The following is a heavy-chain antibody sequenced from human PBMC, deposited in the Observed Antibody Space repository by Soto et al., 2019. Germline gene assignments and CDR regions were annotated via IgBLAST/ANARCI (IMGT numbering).Heavy chain of an antibody. CDR2: IYYSGST. CDR1: GGSISSGGYY. Sequence: SETLSLTCTVSGGSISSGGYYWGWIRQHPGKGLEWIGYIYYSGSTYYNPSLKSRVTISVDTSKNQFSLKLSSVTAADTAVYYCARVPSSGNHFDYWGQGTLVTVS. J-gene: IGHJ4*02. CDR3: ARVPSSGNHFDY. D-gene: IGHD3-22*01. V-gene: IGHV4-31*03.